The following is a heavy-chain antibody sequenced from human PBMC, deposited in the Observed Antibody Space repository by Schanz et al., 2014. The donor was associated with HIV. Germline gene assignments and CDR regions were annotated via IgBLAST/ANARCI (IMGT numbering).Heavy chain of an antibody. Sequence: QVQLVQSGAEVKKPGASVKVSCKASGYTFTGYYMHWVRQAPGQGLEWMGWISPSNGNTNYAQKFQGRVTMTTDTSTSTAYMDLRSLRSDDTAVYYCAREKTTLNWFDPWGQGTLVTVSS. CDR3: AREKTTLNWFDP. J-gene: IGHJ5*02. CDR1: GYTFTGYY. V-gene: IGHV1-18*04. CDR2: ISPSNGNT.